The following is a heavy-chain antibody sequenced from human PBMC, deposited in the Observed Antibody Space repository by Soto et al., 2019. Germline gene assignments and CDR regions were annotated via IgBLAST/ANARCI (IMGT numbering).Heavy chain of an antibody. J-gene: IGHJ6*02. D-gene: IGHD6-25*01. CDR3: ARGTADDYYYYGMDV. CDR2: IYYSGST. Sequence: SETLSLTCTVSGGSISSYYWSWIRQPPGKGLEWIGYIYYSGSTNYNPSLKSRVTISVDTSKNQFSLKLSSVTAADTAVYYCARGTADDYYYYGMDVWGQGTTVTVS. CDR1: GGSISSYY. V-gene: IGHV4-59*01.